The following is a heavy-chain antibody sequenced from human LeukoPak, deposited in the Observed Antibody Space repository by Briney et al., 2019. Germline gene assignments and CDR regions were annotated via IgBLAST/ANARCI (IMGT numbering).Heavy chain of an antibody. CDR1: GGSFSGYY. J-gene: IGHJ6*03. Sequence: SETLSLTCAVYGGSFSGYYWSWIRQPPGKGLEWIGEINHSGSTNYNPSLKSRVTISVDTSKNQFSLKLSSVTAADTAVYYCARDLGLWFEGYYYYYMDVWGKGTTVTVSS. CDR2: INHSGST. D-gene: IGHD5-18*01. CDR3: ARDLGLWFEGYYYYYMDV. V-gene: IGHV4-34*01.